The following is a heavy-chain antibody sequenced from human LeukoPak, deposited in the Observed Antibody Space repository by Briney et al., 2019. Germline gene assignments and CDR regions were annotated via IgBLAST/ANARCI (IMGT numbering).Heavy chain of an antibody. V-gene: IGHV3-23*01. CDR1: GFTFSSYG. CDR2: ISGSGGST. Sequence: GGSLRLSCAASGFTFSSYGMSWVRQAPGKGLEWVSAISGSGGSTYYADSMKGRVTISRDNSKNTLYLQMNSLRAEDTAVYYCAKTLGYCSGGSCYSGVIDYWGQGTLVTVSS. J-gene: IGHJ4*02. CDR3: AKTLGYCSGGSCYSGVIDY. D-gene: IGHD2-15*01.